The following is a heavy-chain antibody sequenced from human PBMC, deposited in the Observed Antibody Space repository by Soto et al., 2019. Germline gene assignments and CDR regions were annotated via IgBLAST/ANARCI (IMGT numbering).Heavy chain of an antibody. CDR3: ARYQNSMVRGER. CDR1: GGTFSIYA. D-gene: IGHD3-10*01. Sequence: QVQLVQSGAEVKKPGSSVKVSCKASGGTFSIYAISWVRQAPGQGLEWMGGLIPIFGTAIYAQKFHGRVTITADESTSTAYMELSRLRSEDTAVYYCARYQNSMVRGERWGQGTLVSGSS. V-gene: IGHV1-69*01. CDR2: LIPIFGTA. J-gene: IGHJ1*01.